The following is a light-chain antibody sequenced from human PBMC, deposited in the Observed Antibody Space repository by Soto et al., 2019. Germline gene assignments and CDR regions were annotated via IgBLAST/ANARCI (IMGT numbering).Light chain of an antibody. Sequence: DIQMTQSPSSLSASVGDRVTITCRASQGINTFVNWYQQKPGKAPKLLIYSASSLQSGVPSRFSGVPSKFSGSGSETEFTLTITSLQPEDFATYFCQQSYTTPWTFGQGTKVEIK. J-gene: IGKJ1*01. CDR3: QQSYTTPWT. V-gene: IGKV1-39*01. CDR1: QGINTF. CDR2: SAS.